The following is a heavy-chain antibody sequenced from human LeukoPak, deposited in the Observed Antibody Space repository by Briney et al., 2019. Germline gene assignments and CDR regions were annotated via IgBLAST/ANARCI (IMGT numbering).Heavy chain of an antibody. CDR2: IIPILGIA. J-gene: IGHJ4*02. V-gene: IGHV1-69*04. CDR3: ASYYYGSGFHY. Sequence: SVKVSCKASGGTFSSYAISWVRQAPGQGLEWMGRIIPILGIANYAQKFQGRVTITADKSTSTAYMELSSLRSEDTAVYYCASYYYGSGFHYWGQGTLVTVSS. D-gene: IGHD3-10*01. CDR1: GGTFSSYA.